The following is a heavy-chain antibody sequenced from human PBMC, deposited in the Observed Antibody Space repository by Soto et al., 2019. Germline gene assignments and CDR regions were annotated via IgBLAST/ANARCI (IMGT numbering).Heavy chain of an antibody. CDR2: IIPIFGTA. J-gene: IGHJ6*02. Sequence: ASVKVSCKASGGTFSSYTISWVRQAPGQGLEWMGRIIPIFGTANYAQKLQGRVTITADESTSTAYMELSSLRSEDTAVYYCARVLGLRYFDWLLYGMDVWGQGTTVTVSS. CDR3: ARVLGLRYFDWLLYGMDV. V-gene: IGHV1-69*13. CDR1: GGTFSSYT. D-gene: IGHD3-9*01.